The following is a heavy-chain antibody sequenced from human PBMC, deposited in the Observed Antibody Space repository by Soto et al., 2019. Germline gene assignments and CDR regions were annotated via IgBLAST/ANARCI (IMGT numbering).Heavy chain of an antibody. J-gene: IGHJ6*02. Sequence: QVQLVQSGAEVKKPGSSVKVSCKASGGTFSSYAISWVRQAPGQGLEWMGGIIPIFGTADYAQKFQGRVTITADESPRTAYRELSSLRSEDTAVYYCASHSGSSPEGRYYYGMDVWGQGTTVTVSS. D-gene: IGHD1-26*01. CDR3: ASHSGSSPEGRYYYGMDV. CDR1: GGTFSSYA. CDR2: IIPIFGTA. V-gene: IGHV1-69*12.